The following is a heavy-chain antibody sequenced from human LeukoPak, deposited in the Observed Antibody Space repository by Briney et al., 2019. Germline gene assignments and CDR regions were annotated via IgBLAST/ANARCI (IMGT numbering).Heavy chain of an antibody. Sequence: SETLSLTCTVSGDSMSTGYYWGWIRQPPGKGLEWIGSTYHSGSTYYNPSLKSRVTISVDTSKNQFSLKLSSVTAADTAVYYCARHPSSSSWYVRESDYWGQGTLLTVCS. V-gene: IGHV4-38-2*02. CDR1: GDSMSTGYY. J-gene: IGHJ4*02. CDR2: TYHSGST. D-gene: IGHD6-13*01. CDR3: ARHPSSSSWYVRESDY.